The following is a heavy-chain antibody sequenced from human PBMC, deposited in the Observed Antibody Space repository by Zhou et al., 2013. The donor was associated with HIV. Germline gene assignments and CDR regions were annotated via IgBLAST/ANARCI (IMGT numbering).Heavy chain of an antibody. Sequence: QVQLVQSGAEVKKPGSSVKVSCKASGGTFSSYAISWVRQAPGQGLEWMGGIIPIFGTANYAQKFQGRVTITTDESTSTAYMELSSLRSEDTAVYYCARDRKSTGTTFGHWFDPWGQGTLVTVSS. CDR2: IIPIFGTA. D-gene: IGHD1-7*01. CDR3: ARDRKSTGTTFGHWFDP. V-gene: IGHV1-69*05. J-gene: IGHJ5*02. CDR1: GGTFSSYA.